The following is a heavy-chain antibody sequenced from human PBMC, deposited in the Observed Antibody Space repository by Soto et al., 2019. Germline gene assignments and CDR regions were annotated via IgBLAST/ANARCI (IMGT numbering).Heavy chain of an antibody. J-gene: IGHJ4*02. V-gene: IGHV3-23*01. CDR3: AKVQWVVTAIRHFDY. D-gene: IGHD2-21*02. Sequence: PGGSLRLSCAASGFTFSIYAMSWVRHAPGKGLEWVSAISGSGGSTYYADSVKGRFTISRDNSKNTLYLQMNSLRAEDTAVYYCAKVQWVVTAIRHFDYWGQGTMVTVSS. CDR2: ISGSGGST. CDR1: GFTFSIYA.